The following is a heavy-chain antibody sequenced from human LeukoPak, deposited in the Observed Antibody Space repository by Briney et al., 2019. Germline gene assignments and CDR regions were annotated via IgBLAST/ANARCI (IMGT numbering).Heavy chain of an antibody. J-gene: IGHJ4*02. CDR1: GRSISSGGYY. CDR3: ARTPASRYIDY. D-gene: IGHD2-2*02. Sequence: SETLSLTCTVSGRSISSGGYYWSWIRQHPGKGLEWIGYIYCSGSTYYNPSLMSRVTISVDTSKNQFSLKLSSVTAADTAVYYCARTPASRYIDYWGQGTLVTVSS. V-gene: IGHV4-31*03. CDR2: IYCSGST.